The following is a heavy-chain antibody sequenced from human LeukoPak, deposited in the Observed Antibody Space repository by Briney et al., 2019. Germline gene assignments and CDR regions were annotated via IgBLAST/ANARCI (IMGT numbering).Heavy chain of an antibody. D-gene: IGHD3-10*01. Sequence: SETLSLTCTVSGGSISSSSYYWGWIRQPPGKGLEWIGRIYTSGSTNYNPSLKSRVTMSVDTSKNQFSLKLSSVTATDTAVYYCARVGLWFGEQDYYYMDVWGKGTTVTISS. V-gene: IGHV4-39*07. J-gene: IGHJ6*03. CDR1: GGSISSSSYY. CDR2: IYTSGST. CDR3: ARVGLWFGEQDYYYMDV.